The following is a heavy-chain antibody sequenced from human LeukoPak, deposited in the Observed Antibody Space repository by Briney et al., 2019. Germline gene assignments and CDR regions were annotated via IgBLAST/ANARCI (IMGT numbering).Heavy chain of an antibody. V-gene: IGHV1-2*02. D-gene: IGHD3-10*01. CDR3: ARGNFYDNKSYSPELRY. CDR1: GYIFTSYY. CDR2: SDPKSGAT. Sequence: GASVKVSCKTSGYIFTSYYIHWLRQAPGQRFEWMGWSDPKSGATKYEHFQGRVTMTRDTSISTAYMELSRLTSDDTAVYNCARGNFYDNKSYSPELRYWGQGTLVTVSS. J-gene: IGHJ4*02.